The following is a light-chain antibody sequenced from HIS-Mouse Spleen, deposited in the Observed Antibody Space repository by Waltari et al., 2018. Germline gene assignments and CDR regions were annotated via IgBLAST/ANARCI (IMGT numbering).Light chain of an antibody. Sequence: SYELTQPPSVSVSPGQTARITCSGDALPKKYAYWYQQKSGQAPVLVIYEDSKRPSGIPWRFSGSSSGTMATLTISGAKVEDEADYYCYSTDSSGNHRVFGGGTKLTVL. CDR1: ALPKKY. J-gene: IGLJ2*01. CDR3: YSTDSSGNHRV. CDR2: EDS. V-gene: IGLV3-10*01.